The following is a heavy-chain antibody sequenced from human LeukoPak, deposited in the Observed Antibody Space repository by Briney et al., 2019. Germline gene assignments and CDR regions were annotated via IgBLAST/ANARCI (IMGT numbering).Heavy chain of an antibody. D-gene: IGHD4-17*01. J-gene: IGHJ4*02. V-gene: IGHV4-59*08. Sequence: PSETLSLTCTVSGGSISSYYWSWIRQPPGKGLEWIGYIYYSGSTNYNPSLKSRVTISVDTSKEQFSLKLSSVTAADTAVYYCASSTVDYFDYWGQGTLVTVSS. CDR1: GGSISSYY. CDR2: IYYSGST. CDR3: ASSTVDYFDY.